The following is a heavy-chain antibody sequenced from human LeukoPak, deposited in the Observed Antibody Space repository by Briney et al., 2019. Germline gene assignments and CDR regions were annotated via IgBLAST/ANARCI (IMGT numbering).Heavy chain of an antibody. CDR1: GYTFTGYY. D-gene: IGHD2-21*01. Sequence: ASVKVSCKASGYTFTGYYMHWVRQAPGQGLEWMGWVNPNSGGTNYAQKFQGRVTMTRDTSISPAYMELSRLRSDDTAVYYCARDWTSIPEYFQHWGQGTLVTVSS. V-gene: IGHV1-2*02. J-gene: IGHJ1*01. CDR3: ARDWTSIPEYFQH. CDR2: VNPNSGGT.